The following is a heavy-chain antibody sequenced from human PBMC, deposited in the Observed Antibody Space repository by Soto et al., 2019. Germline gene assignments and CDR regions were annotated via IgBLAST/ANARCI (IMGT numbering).Heavy chain of an antibody. J-gene: IGHJ4*02. CDR3: AKGGYGLRYFDKNGLFDY. CDR2: ISGSGGST. CDR1: GFTFSSYA. D-gene: IGHD3-9*01. V-gene: IGHV3-23*01. Sequence: GGSLRLSCAASGFTFSSYAMSWVRQAPGKGLEWVSAISGSGGSTYYADSVKGRFTISRDNSKNTLYLQMKSLRAEDTAVYYCAKGGYGLRYFDKNGLFDYWGQGTLVTVSS.